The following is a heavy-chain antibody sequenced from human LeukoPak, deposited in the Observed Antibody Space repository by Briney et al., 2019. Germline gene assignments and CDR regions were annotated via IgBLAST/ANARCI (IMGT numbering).Heavy chain of an antibody. CDR3: ARVPVRDGYNYYYYGMDV. V-gene: IGHV1-2*02. CDR2: INPNSGGT. CDR1: GYTFTGYY. D-gene: IGHD5-24*01. J-gene: IGHJ6*02. Sequence: GASVKVSCKASGYTFTGYYMHWVRQAPGQGLEWMGWINPNSGGTNYAQKFQGRVTTTRDTSISTAYMELSRLRSDDTAVYYCARVPVRDGYNYYYYGMDVWGQGTTVTVSS.